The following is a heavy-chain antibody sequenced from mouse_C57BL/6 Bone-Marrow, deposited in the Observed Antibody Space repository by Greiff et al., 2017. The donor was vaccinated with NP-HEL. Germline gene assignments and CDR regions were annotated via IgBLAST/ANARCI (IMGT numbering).Heavy chain of an antibody. Sequence: QVQLQQPGTELVKPGASVKLSCKASGYTFASYWMHWVKQRPGQGLEWIGNINPSNGGTNYNEKFKSKATLTVDKSSSTAYMQLSSLTAEDSAVYYCAGIYYDYDPHWYFDVWGTGTTVTVSS. J-gene: IGHJ1*03. D-gene: IGHD2-4*01. V-gene: IGHV1-53*01. CDR3: AGIYYDYDPHWYFDV. CDR1: GYTFASYW. CDR2: INPSNGGT.